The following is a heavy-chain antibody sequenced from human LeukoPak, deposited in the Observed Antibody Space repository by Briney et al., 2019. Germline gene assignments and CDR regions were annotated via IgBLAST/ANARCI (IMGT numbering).Heavy chain of an antibody. CDR3: ARRTYFYDSSGYYFDY. D-gene: IGHD3-22*01. CDR2: IYYSGST. Sequence: SETLSLTXTVSGGSIRSYYWSWIRQPPGKGLECIGYIYYSGSTNYNPSLKSRVTISVDTSKNQFSLKLSSVTAADTAVYYCARRTYFYDSSGYYFDYWGQGTLVTVSS. V-gene: IGHV4-59*01. J-gene: IGHJ4*02. CDR1: GGSIRSYY.